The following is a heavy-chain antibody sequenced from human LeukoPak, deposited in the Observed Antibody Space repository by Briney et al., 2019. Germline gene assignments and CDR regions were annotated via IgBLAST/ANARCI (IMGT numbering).Heavy chain of an antibody. J-gene: IGHJ4*02. V-gene: IGHV3-21*01. CDR2: ISSSSSYI. Sequence: GGSLRLSCAASGFTFSSYSMNWVRHAPGKGLEWVSSISSSSSYIYYADSVKGRFTISRDNAKNSLYLQMNSLRAEDTAVYYCARECGDYVWGTKIWGQGTLVTVSS. D-gene: IGHD3-16*01. CDR1: GFTFSSYS. CDR3: ARECGDYVWGTKI.